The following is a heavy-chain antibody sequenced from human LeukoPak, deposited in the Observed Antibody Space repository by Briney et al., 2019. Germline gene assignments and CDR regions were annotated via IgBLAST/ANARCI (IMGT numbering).Heavy chain of an antibody. CDR3: APRSSGSYYNFHY. V-gene: IGHV1-69*13. J-gene: IGHJ4*02. CDR1: GGTFSSYA. D-gene: IGHD3-10*01. CDR2: IIPIFGTA. Sequence: SVKVSCKASGGTFSSYAISWVRQAPGQGLEWMGGIIPIFGTANYAQKFQGRVTITADESTSTAYMELSSLRSEDTAVYYCAPRSSGSYYNFHYWGQGTLVTVSS.